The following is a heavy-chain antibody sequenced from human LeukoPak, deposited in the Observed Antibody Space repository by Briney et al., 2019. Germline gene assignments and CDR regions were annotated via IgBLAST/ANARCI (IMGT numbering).Heavy chain of an antibody. D-gene: IGHD6-13*01. Sequence: SETLSLTRTVSGGSISSYYWSWIRQPPGKGLEWTGYIYTSGSTNYNPSLKSRVTISVDTSKNQFSLKLSSVTAADTAVYYCARLGSSWSDFDYWGQGTLVTVSS. V-gene: IGHV4-4*09. J-gene: IGHJ4*02. CDR1: GGSISSYY. CDR3: ARLGSSWSDFDY. CDR2: IYTSGST.